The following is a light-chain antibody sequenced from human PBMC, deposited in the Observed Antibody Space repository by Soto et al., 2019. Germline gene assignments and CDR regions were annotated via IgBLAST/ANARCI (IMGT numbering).Light chain of an antibody. CDR3: ASWDNSLNGLYV. CDR1: SSNIGSHP. CDR2: GDN. V-gene: IGLV1-44*01. J-gene: IGLJ1*01. Sequence: QSVLTQPPSASGTPGQRVSISCSGSSSNIGSHPVNWYQHLPGTAPKLLLYGDNQRPSGVPDRFSGSKSGTSASLAISGLQSEDEAHYYCASWDNSLNGLYVFGTGTKVTVL.